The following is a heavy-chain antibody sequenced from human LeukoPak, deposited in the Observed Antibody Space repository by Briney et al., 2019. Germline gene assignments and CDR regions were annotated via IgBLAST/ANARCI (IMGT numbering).Heavy chain of an antibody. J-gene: IGHJ4*02. Sequence: SETLSLTCAVYGGSFSGYYWSWIRQPPGKGLEWIGEINHSGSTNYNPSLKSRVTISVDTSKNQFSLKLSSVTAADTAVYYCARGRYYYAEYYFDYWGQGTLVTVSS. CDR3: ARGRYYYAEYYFDY. V-gene: IGHV4-34*01. D-gene: IGHD3-10*01. CDR1: GGSFSGYY. CDR2: INHSGST.